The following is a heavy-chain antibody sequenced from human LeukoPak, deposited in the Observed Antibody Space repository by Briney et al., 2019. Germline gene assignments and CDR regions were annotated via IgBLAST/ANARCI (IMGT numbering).Heavy chain of an antibody. CDR2: IRSKAYGGTT. J-gene: IGHJ4*02. V-gene: IGHV3-49*03. Sequence: GRSLRLSCTASGFTFGDYAMSWFRQAPGKGREGVGFIRSKAYGGTTEYAASVKGRFPISRDDSKSIAYLQMNSLKTEDTAVYYCTRATLSSIAARPWFDYWGQGTLVTVSS. D-gene: IGHD6-6*01. CDR1: GFTFGDYA. CDR3: TRATLSSIAARPWFDY.